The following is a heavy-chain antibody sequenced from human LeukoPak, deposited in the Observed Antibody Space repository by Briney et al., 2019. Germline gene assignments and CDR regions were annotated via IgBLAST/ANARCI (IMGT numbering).Heavy chain of an antibody. Sequence: ASVKVSCKASGYTFTSYGISWVGQAPGQGLEWMGWISAYNGNTNYAQKLQGRVTMTTDTSTSTACMELRSLRSDDTAVYYCARDRYSGSYVDWGQGTLVTVSS. CDR3: ARDRYSGSYVD. J-gene: IGHJ4*02. CDR1: GYTFTSYG. D-gene: IGHD1-26*01. CDR2: ISAYNGNT. V-gene: IGHV1-18*01.